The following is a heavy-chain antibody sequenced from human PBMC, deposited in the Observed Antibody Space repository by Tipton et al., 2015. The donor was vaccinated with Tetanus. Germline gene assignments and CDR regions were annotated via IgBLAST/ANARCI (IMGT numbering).Heavy chain of an antibody. CDR1: GGSIRAYY. J-gene: IGHJ4*02. Sequence: GLVKPSETLSLTCTVSGGSIRAYYWTWIRQPPGKGLEWIGSMHFSGTTNYNPSLKSRVTISVDTSKNQFSLKLSSVTAADTAVFYCASPGSGSWVNFDSWARRTLVTVSS. V-gene: IGHV4-59*01. CDR3: ASPGSGSWVNFDS. D-gene: IGHD6-13*01. CDR2: MHFSGTT.